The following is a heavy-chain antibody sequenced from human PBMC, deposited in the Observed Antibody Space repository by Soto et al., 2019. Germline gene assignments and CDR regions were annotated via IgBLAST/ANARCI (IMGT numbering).Heavy chain of an antibody. CDR3: AATGGNYFGWDV. CDR1: DNTFTHYG. Sequence: SVKVACKSSDNTFTHYGINWVRQAPGQGLEWMGWIRGYNGNTKYAQKFQDRVTMTADTSTRTAVMEVRSLTSDDTGVYFCAATGGNYFGWDVWGQGTKVTVSS. D-gene: IGHD2-8*02. J-gene: IGHJ6*02. V-gene: IGHV1-18*04. CDR2: IRGYNGNT.